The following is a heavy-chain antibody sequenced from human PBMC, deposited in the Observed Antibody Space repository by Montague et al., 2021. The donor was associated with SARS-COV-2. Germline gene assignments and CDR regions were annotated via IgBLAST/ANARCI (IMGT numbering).Heavy chain of an antibody. V-gene: IGHV4-34*01. CDR3: ARGYQLRFLEWSSRQSTFDY. Sequence: SETLSLTCAVYGGSFSGYYWSWIRQPSGKGLGWIGEMNHSGSTNYNPSLKSRVTISVDTSKNQFSLKLSSVTAADTAVYYCARGYQLRFLEWSSRQSTFDYWGQGTLVTVSS. CDR1: GGSFSGYY. J-gene: IGHJ4*02. D-gene: IGHD3-3*01. CDR2: MNHSGST.